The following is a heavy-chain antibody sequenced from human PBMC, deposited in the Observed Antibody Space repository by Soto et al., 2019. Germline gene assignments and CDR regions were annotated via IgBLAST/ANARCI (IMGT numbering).Heavy chain of an antibody. V-gene: IGHV3-74*02. J-gene: IGHJ4*02. D-gene: IGHD1-26*01. CDR3: ARGLVGSSVIVY. CDR2: ISSDGSVT. Sequence: EVQLVESGGGLVQPGGSLRLSCAASGFIFSTYWMSWVRQVPGKGLVWVSRISSDGSVTNYADSVKGRFTISRDNAKNTLYLQMNSLRVEDTAVYYCARGLVGSSVIVYWGQGTLVTVSS. CDR1: GFIFSTYW.